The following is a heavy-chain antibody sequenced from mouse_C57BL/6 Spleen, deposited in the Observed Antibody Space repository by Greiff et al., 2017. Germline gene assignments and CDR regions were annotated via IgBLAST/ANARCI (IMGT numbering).Heavy chain of an antibody. V-gene: IGHV5-17*01. Sequence: EVKLVESGGGLVKPGGSLKLSCEASGFTFSAYGMHWVRQAPVKGLEWVAYISSGSSTIYYADTVKCRFTIYRANAKNTLCLQMPSLRAEDTAMYYCSRPGDGSYAMDYWGQGTSVTVSS. CDR2: ISSGSSTI. CDR1: GFTFSAYG. CDR3: SRPGDGSYAMDY. J-gene: IGHJ4*01. D-gene: IGHD2-3*01.